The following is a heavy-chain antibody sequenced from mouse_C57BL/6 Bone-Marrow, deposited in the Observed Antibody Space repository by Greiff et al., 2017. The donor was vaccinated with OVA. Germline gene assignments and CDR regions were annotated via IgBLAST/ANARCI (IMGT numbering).Heavy chain of an antibody. D-gene: IGHD1-1*01. CDR2: IYPGSGST. CDR3: AAYYGSSLYYFDY. Sequence: VQLQQSGAELAKPGASVKMSCKASGYTFTSYWITWVKQRPGQGLEWIGDIYPGSGSTNYNEKFKSKATLTVDTSSSTAYMQLSSLTSEDSAVYYCAAYYGSSLYYFDYWGQGTTLTVSA. J-gene: IGHJ2*01. V-gene: IGHV1-55*01. CDR1: GYTFTSYW.